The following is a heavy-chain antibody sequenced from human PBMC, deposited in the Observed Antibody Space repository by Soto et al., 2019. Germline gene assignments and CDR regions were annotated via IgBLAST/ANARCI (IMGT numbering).Heavy chain of an antibody. J-gene: IGHJ6*02. CDR2: IWYDGSNK. Sequence: GGSLRLSCAASGFTFSSYGMHWVRQAPGKGLEWVAVIWYDGSNKYYADSVKGRFTISRDNSKNTLYLQMNSLRAEDTAVYYCARDPNGSSWYSGMDVWGQGTTVTVS. D-gene: IGHD6-13*01. V-gene: IGHV3-33*01. CDR1: GFTFSSYG. CDR3: ARDPNGSSWYSGMDV.